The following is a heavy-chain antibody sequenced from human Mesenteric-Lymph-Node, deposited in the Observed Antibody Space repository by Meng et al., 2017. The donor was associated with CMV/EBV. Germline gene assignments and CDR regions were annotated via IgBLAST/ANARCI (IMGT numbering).Heavy chain of an antibody. Sequence: SETLSLTCTVSGGSISSYYWSWIRQPPGKGLEWFGYIYYSRSTNYNPSLKSRVTISVDTSKNQFSLKLNSVTPADTAVYYCARVGAFDWSIFDYWGQGTLVTVSS. CDR1: GGSISSYY. J-gene: IGHJ4*02. CDR2: IYYSRST. CDR3: ARVGAFDWSIFDY. V-gene: IGHV4-59*01. D-gene: IGHD3-9*01.